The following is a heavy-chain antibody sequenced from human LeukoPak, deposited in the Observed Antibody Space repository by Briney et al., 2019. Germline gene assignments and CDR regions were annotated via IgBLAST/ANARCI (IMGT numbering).Heavy chain of an antibody. CDR2: INQDGSEK. V-gene: IGHV3-7*01. Sequence: GGCLRLSCAAAGFMFSSDRMSGVREAPGKGVGRVSNINQDGSEKYYVDSVKGRFTISRDNAKNSLYLQMNSLRAEDTAVYYCARDRAARGYYYYYMDVWGKGTTVTVSS. CDR1: GFMFSSDR. J-gene: IGHJ6*03. D-gene: IGHD6-6*01. CDR3: ARDRAARGYYYYYMDV.